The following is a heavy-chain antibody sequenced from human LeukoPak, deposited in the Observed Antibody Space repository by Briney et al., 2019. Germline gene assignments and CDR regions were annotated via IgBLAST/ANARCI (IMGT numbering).Heavy chain of an antibody. CDR2: IIPIFGTA. Sequence: ASVKVSCKVSGYTLTELSMHWVRQAPGQGLEWMGGIIPIFGTANYAQKFQGRVTITADESTNTAYMEMSSLRSEDTAVYYCARETGDGYNWMGYWGQGTLVTVSS. D-gene: IGHD5-24*01. V-gene: IGHV1-69*13. J-gene: IGHJ4*02. CDR1: GYTLTELS. CDR3: ARETGDGYNWMGY.